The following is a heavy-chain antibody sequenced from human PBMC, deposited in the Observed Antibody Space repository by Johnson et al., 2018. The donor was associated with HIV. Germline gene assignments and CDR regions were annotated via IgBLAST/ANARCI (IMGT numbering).Heavy chain of an antibody. D-gene: IGHD5-24*01. CDR3: ARACRDGYTCDVYDI. V-gene: IGHV3-7*01. CDR2: IKQDGSEK. CDR1: GFTFSSYA. Sequence: VQLVESGGDVVRPGGSLRLSCAASGFTFSSYAMSWVRQAPGKGLEWVANIKQDGSEKYYVDSVKGRFTISRDNAKNTLYLQMNSLRAEDTAVYYCARACRDGYTCDVYDIWGQGTMVTVSS. J-gene: IGHJ3*02.